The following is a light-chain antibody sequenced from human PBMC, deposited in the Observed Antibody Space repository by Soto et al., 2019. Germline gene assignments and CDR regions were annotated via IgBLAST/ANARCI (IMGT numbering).Light chain of an antibody. V-gene: IGKV1-9*01. CDR3: EQLNTYPLT. Sequence: DIQLTQSPSFLSASVGDRVTITCRASQGIINYLAWYQQKAGKAPKLLIYAASTLQSGVPSRFSGSGSGTEFTLTISSLQPEDFATYYCEQLNTYPLTVGGGTTVDIK. CDR2: AAS. J-gene: IGKJ4*01. CDR1: QGIINY.